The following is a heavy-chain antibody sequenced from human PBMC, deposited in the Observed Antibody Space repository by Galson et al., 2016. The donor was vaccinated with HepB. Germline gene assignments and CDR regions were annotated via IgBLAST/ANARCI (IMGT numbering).Heavy chain of an antibody. CDR1: GYIFSTYW. V-gene: IGHV5-51*01. D-gene: IGHD6-6*01. J-gene: IGHJ5*02. CDR2: IYPDDSDT. Sequence: QSGAEVKKPGESLKISCKGSGYIFSTYWIAWVRQMPGKGLQWMGIIYPDDSDTQYSPSFQGQVTISADKSISTAFLQLSSLNASDTAMYYGARGTPNSLSSSSCDLWGQGTLVTVSS. CDR3: ARGTPNSLSSSSCDL.